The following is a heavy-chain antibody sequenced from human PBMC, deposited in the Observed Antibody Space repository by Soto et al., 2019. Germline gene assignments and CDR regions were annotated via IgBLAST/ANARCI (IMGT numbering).Heavy chain of an antibody. V-gene: IGHV3-33*01. J-gene: IGHJ4*02. CDR1: GFTFSSYG. CDR3: ARGWGWGGSYYDSSGYYSTYYFDY. CDR2: IWYDGSNK. D-gene: IGHD3-22*01. Sequence: GGSLRLSCAASGFTFSSYGMHWVRQAPGKGLEWVAVIWYDGSNKYYADSVKGRFTISRDNSKNTLYLQMNSLRAEDTAVYYCARGWGWGGSYYDSSGYYSTYYFDYWGQGTLVTVSS.